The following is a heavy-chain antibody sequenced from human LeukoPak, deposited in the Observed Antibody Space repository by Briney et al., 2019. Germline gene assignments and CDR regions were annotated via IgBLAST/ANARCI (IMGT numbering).Heavy chain of an antibody. CDR1: GYKFTSNI. J-gene: IGHJ4*02. CDR3: ARDPCTSTTCFARGYYFDY. D-gene: IGHD2-2*01. Sequence: GASVKVSCKAAGYKFTSNIIHWVRQAPGQRLEWMGWINTGNGNAKYSQEFQGRVTITRDTSASTAYMEVTRLRYEDMAVYYCARDPCTSTTCFARGYYFDYWGQGTLVTVSS. CDR2: INTGNGNA. V-gene: IGHV1-3*03.